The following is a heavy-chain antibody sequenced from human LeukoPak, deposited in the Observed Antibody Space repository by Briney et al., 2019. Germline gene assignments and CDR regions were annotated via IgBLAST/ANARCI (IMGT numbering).Heavy chain of an antibody. CDR3: ARKRQACFDP. J-gene: IGHJ5*02. CDR1: GGSFSGYY. D-gene: IGHD1-1*01. V-gene: IGHV4-34*01. CDR2: INHSGST. Sequence: SETLSLTCAVYGGSFSGYYWTWSRQPPGKGLEWIGEINHSGSTNYNPSLKSRVTISLDTSKNQFSLKLSSVTAADTAVYYCARKRQACFDPWGQGTLVTVSS.